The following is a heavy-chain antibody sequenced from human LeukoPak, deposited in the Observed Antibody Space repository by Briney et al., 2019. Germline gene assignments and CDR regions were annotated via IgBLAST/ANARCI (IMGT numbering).Heavy chain of an antibody. Sequence: QPGGSLRLSCAASGFPFSNYWMNWVRQAPGKGLEWVANIQEDGSEKYYMDSVRGRLTISRDNAKSSLYLQMNRLRAEDTAVYYCARDPTGNDAFDIWGQGTMVTVSS. V-gene: IGHV3-7*05. J-gene: IGHJ3*02. D-gene: IGHD7-27*01. CDR3: ARDPTGNDAFDI. CDR1: GFPFSNYW. CDR2: IQEDGSEK.